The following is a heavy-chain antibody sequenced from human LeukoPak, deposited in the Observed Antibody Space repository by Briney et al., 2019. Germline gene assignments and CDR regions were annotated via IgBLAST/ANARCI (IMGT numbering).Heavy chain of an antibody. Sequence: SETLSLTCTVSGGSISSYYWSWIRQPAGKGLQWIGRISNSGSTNDNLSLRSRVTMSVDTSKNQFSLKLSTVTAADTAVYYCARELWSSGYYIDYWGQGTLVTVSS. J-gene: IGHJ4*02. CDR1: GGSISSYY. V-gene: IGHV4-4*07. CDR3: ARELWSSGYYIDY. D-gene: IGHD3-22*01. CDR2: ISNSGST.